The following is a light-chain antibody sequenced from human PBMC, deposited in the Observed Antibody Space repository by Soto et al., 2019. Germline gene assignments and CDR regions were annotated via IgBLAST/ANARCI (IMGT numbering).Light chain of an antibody. V-gene: IGKV3-20*01. J-gene: IGKJ2*01. Sequence: EIVLTQSPGTLSLSPGESATLSCRASQSVSSSYLAWYQQRPGQAPRLLIYGASSRATGIPDRFSGSGSRTDFTLTISRLEPEDFAEYYCQQYGSSQYTFGQGTKLEIK. CDR2: GAS. CDR3: QQYGSSQYT. CDR1: QSVSSSY.